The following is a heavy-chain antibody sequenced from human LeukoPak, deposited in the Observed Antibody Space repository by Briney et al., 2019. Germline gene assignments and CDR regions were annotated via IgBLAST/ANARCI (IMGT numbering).Heavy chain of an antibody. CDR1: GGSISSSSYY. J-gene: IGHJ5*02. D-gene: IGHD2-8*02. CDR3: ATFAGTGGNRNWFDP. CDR2: IYYSGST. V-gene: IGHV4-39*07. Sequence: PSETLSLTCTVSGGSISSSSYYWGWIRQPPGKGLEWIGSIYYSGSTYYNPSLKSRVTISVDTSKNQFSLKLSSVTAADTAVYYCATFAGTGGNRNWFDPWGQGTLVTVSS.